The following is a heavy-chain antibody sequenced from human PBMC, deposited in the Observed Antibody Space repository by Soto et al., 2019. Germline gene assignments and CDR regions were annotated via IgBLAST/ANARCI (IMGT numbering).Heavy chain of an antibody. J-gene: IGHJ5*02. Sequence: SETLSLTCTVPGGSISNPSYYWGWVRQPPGKGLEWIGDIFYTGRTYYSPSLKSRVTISVATSKEQFSLNLTSVTAADTAVYFCAGLIFRIAAASHGRRNWFGPWAPGPLVTVSS. D-gene: IGHD2-21*01. CDR1: GGSISNPSYY. CDR3: AGLIFRIAAASHGRRNWFGP. V-gene: IGHV4-39*01. CDR2: IFYTGRT.